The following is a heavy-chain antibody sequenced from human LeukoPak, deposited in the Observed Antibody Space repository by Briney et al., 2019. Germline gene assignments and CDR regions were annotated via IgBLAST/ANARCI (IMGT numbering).Heavy chain of an antibody. D-gene: IGHD3-10*01. V-gene: IGHV1-46*01. Sequence: ASVKASCKASGYTFTSYYMHWVRQAPGQGLEWMGIINPSGGSTSYAQKFQGRVTMTRDTSTSTVYMELSGLRSEDTAVYYCARDNSGKGFDYWGQGTLVTVSS. CDR3: ARDNSGKGFDY. CDR1: GYTFTSYY. CDR2: INPSGGST. J-gene: IGHJ4*02.